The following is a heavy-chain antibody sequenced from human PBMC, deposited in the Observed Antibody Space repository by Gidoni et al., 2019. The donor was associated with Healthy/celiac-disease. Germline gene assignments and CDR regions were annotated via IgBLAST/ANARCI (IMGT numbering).Heavy chain of an antibody. CDR1: GFTFSSYS. Sequence: EVQLVESGGGLVKPGGSLRLSCPASGFTFSSYSMHWVRQAPGQGIGWVSSSSSSSSYIYYADSVKGRFTISRDNAKNSLYLQMNSLRAEDTAVYYCARDPSGWLWAFDIWGQGTMVTVSS. CDR2: SSSSSSYI. D-gene: IGHD3-22*01. J-gene: IGHJ3*02. V-gene: IGHV3-21*01. CDR3: ARDPSGWLWAFDI.